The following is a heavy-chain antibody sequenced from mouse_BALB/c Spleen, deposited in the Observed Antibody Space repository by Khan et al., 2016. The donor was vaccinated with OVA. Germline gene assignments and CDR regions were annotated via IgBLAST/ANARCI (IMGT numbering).Heavy chain of an antibody. D-gene: IGHD3-3*01. Sequence: LVESGPELKKPGETVKISCKASGYTFTNYGMNWVKQAPGKGLKWMGWINTYTGEPTYADDFEGRFAFSLETSASTAYLQINNLKNEDTATXFGARAGGYFDVWGAGTTVTVSS. J-gene: IGHJ1*01. CDR1: GYTFTNYG. CDR3: ARAGGYFDV. V-gene: IGHV9-3-1*01. CDR2: INTYTGEP.